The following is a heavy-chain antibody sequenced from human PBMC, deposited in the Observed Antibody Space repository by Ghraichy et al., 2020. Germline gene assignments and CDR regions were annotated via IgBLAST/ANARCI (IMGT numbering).Heavy chain of an antibody. CDR3: ARGHFALDV. CDR1: GDSITSHY. Sequence: ETLSLTCTVIGDSITSHYWTWIRRPPGKRLERIGYFAHTGGVDYNPSLRSRVAISIDTSKEQVSLRLDSVTAADSAVYYCARGHFALDVWGQGTTVTVSS. V-gene: IGHV4-59*11. J-gene: IGHJ6*02. CDR2: FAHTGGV.